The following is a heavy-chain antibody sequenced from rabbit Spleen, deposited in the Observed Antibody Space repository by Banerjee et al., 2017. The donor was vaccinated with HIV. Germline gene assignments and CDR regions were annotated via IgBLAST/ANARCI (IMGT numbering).Heavy chain of an antibody. V-gene: IGHV1S40*01. CDR2: IYPDGSGST. CDR1: GFSFSSSSY. Sequence: QSLEESGGAMVKPGASLTLPCTASGFSFSSSSYIFWVRQAPGKGLEWIGCIYPDGSGSTAYASWAKGRFTISKTSSTTVTLQMTSLTAADTATYFCARGSAAMTMVITGYYLNLWGQGTLVTVS. J-gene: IGHJ4*01. CDR3: ARGSAAMTMVITGYYLNL. D-gene: IGHD2-1*01.